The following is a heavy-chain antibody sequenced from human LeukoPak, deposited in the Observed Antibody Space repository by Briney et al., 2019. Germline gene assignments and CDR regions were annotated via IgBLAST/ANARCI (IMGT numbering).Heavy chain of an antibody. CDR2: IPYDGSNQ. J-gene: IGHJ4*02. CDR3: ARDSVPYCGGDCYSDFDY. V-gene: IGHV3-30-3*01. D-gene: IGHD2-21*02. Sequence: PGGSLSLSCPASGFTFSSYPIHWARQAPAKGRDWVAVIPYDGSNQYYADSVKGRFTISRDNSKNTLYLQMNSLRAEDAAVYYCARDSVPYCGGDCYSDFDYWGQGTLVTVSS. CDR1: GFTFSSYP.